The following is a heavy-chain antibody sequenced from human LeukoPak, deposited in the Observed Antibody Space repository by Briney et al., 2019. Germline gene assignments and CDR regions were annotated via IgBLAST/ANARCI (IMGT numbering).Heavy chain of an antibody. D-gene: IGHD6-13*01. J-gene: IGHJ4*02. V-gene: IGHV3-66*02. CDR1: EFTVDDTY. CDR3: ARQAAAGLDY. Sequence: PGGSLRLSCAASEFTVDDTYMSWVRQTPGKGLEWVSVVYSGGKTFYADSVTGRFTISRDTSKNTVYLQMNTLRADDTAVYYCARQAAAGLDYWGQGTLVTVSS. CDR2: VYSGGKT.